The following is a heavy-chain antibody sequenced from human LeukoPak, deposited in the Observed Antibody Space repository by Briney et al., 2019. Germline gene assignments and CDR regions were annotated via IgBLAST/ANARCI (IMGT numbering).Heavy chain of an antibody. Sequence: SETLSLTCSVSGGSISSYYWSWIRQPPGKGLEWIGYIYYSGSTNYNPSLKSRVTISVDTSKNQFSLKLSSVTAADTAVYYCARPTTVTTHYFQHWGQGTLVTVSS. CDR1: GGSISSYY. CDR3: ARPTTVTTHYFQH. V-gene: IGHV4-59*12. D-gene: IGHD4-17*01. J-gene: IGHJ1*01. CDR2: IYYSGST.